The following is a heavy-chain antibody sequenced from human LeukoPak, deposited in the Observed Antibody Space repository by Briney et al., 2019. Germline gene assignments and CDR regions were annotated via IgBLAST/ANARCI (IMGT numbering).Heavy chain of an antibody. V-gene: IGHV3-30*03. J-gene: IGHJ5*02. CDR2: IARDGVNK. Sequence: PGGSLRLSCATSGFTLSSYGMHWVRQAPGKGLDWVAIIARDGVNKYYTDSVKGRFTISRDNSGNTLFLQMNSLRPEDTAVYYCARDWGASGWYNWFDPWGQGTLVTVSS. CDR1: GFTLSSYG. CDR3: ARDWGASGWYNWFDP. D-gene: IGHD6-19*01.